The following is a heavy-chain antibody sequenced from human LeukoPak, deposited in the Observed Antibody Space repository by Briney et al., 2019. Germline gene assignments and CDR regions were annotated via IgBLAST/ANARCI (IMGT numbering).Heavy chain of an antibody. CDR2: IYSGGST. CDR1: GFTVSSNY. D-gene: IGHD5-12*01. Sequence: GGSLRLSCAVSGFTVSSNYMSWVRQAPGKGLEWVSVIYSGGSTYYADSVKGRFTISRDNCKNTLYLQINSLRAEDTAVYYCAREAPSGYDYLDYWGQGTLVTVSS. CDR3: AREAPSGYDYLDY. V-gene: IGHV3-53*01. J-gene: IGHJ4*02.